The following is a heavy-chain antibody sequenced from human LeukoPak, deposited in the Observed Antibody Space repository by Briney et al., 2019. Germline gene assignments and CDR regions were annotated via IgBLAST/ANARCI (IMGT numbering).Heavy chain of an antibody. CDR1: GGSISSGSYY. CDR2: IYTSGST. D-gene: IGHD2-2*01. Sequence: PSQTLSLTCTVSGGSISSGSYYWSWIRQPAGKGLEWIGRIYTSGSTNYNPSLKSRVTISVDTSKNQFPLKLSSVTAADTAVYYCARDPPSGTSLDYYYYYMDVWGKGTTVTVSS. J-gene: IGHJ6*03. CDR3: ARDPPSGTSLDYYYYYMDV. V-gene: IGHV4-61*02.